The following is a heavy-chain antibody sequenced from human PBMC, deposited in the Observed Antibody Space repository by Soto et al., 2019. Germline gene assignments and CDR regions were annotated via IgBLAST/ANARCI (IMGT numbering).Heavy chain of an antibody. CDR3: ARLQFGEGFDY. CDR2: ILHTGGT. J-gene: IGHJ4*02. V-gene: IGHV4-30-2*01. Sequence: PSETLSLTCADSGGSISGGGFSWSWIRQPPGKGLEWIGYILHTGGTQYNPSLKSRVSMSVDKSKNQFSLHLTSVTAADTAVYYCARLQFGEGFDYWGQGALVTVSS. CDR1: GGSISGGGFS. D-gene: IGHD3-10*01.